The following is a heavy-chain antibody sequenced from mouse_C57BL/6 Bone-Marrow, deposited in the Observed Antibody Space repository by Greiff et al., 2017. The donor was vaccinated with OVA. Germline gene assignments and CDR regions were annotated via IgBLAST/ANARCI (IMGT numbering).Heavy chain of an antibody. CDR3: TTSYALYFDY. CDR2: IDPENGDT. CDR1: GFNIKDDY. D-gene: IGHD6-5*01. V-gene: IGHV14-4*01. J-gene: IGHJ2*01. Sequence: VQLQQSGAELVRPGASVKLSCTASGFNIKDDYMHWVKQRPEQGLEWIGWIDPENGDTEYASKFQGKATITADTSSNTAYLQLRILTSEDTAVYYCTTSYALYFDYWGQGTTLTVSS.